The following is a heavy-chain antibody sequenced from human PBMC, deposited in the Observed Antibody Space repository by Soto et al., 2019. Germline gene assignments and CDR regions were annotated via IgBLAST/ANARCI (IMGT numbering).Heavy chain of an antibody. Sequence: ASVKVSCKASGDTFSFYTINWVRQAPGLGLEWMGRVNPILSMSNYAQKFQGRVTITADESTSTAYMELTSLRSEDTAVYYCARDKDRLQLGGNYYYAMDVWGQGTTVTVSS. CDR3: ARDKDRLQLGGNYYYAMDV. J-gene: IGHJ6*02. V-gene: IGHV1-69*04. D-gene: IGHD5-12*01. CDR2: VNPILSMS. CDR1: GDTFSFYT.